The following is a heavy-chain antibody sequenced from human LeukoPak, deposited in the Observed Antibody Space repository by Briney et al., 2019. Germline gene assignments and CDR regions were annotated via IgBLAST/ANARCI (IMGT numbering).Heavy chain of an antibody. CDR3: ARGAGWYNY. V-gene: IGHV4-59*01. CDR2: IYSSGTT. Sequence: KSSETLSLTCAVSGGSISSYYWTWIRQPPGKGLEWIGHIYSSGTTNYNPSLKSRVTISIDTSKNQFSLKVSSVTAADTAVYYCARGAGWYNYWGQGTLVTVSS. D-gene: IGHD6-19*01. J-gene: IGHJ4*02. CDR1: GGSISSYY.